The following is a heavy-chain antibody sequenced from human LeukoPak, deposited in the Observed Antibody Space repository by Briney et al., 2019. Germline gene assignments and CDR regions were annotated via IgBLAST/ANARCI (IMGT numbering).Heavy chain of an antibody. Sequence: GGSLRLSCAASGFTFSSYAMHWVRQAPGKGLEWVAVISYDGSNKYYADSVKGRFTISRDNSKNTLYLQMNSLRAEDTAVYYCARDSPDYSIGYYYYGMDVWGQGTTVTVS. CDR3: ARDSPDYSIGYYYYGMDV. CDR2: ISYDGSNK. D-gene: IGHD4-11*01. CDR1: GFTFSSYA. J-gene: IGHJ6*02. V-gene: IGHV3-30-3*01.